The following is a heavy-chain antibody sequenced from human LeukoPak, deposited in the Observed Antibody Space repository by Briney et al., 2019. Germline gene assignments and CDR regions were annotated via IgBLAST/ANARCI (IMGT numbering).Heavy chain of an antibody. V-gene: IGHV1-3*01. J-gene: IGHJ6*04. CDR1: GYTFTSYA. CDR2: INAGNGNT. CDR3: ARGESPDYDILTGHSLYYYYGMDV. Sequence: GASVKVSCKASGYTFTSYAMHWVRQAPGQRLEWMGWINAGNGNTKYSQKFQGRVTITRDTSASTAYMELSSLRSEDTAVYYCARGESPDYDILTGHSLYYYYGMDVWGKGTTVTVSS. D-gene: IGHD3-9*01.